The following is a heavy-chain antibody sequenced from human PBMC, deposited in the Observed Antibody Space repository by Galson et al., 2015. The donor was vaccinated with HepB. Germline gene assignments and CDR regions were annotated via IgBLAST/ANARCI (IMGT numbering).Heavy chain of an antibody. CDR2: IYSGGST. Sequence: SLRLSCAASGFTVSSNYMSWVRQAPGKELEWVSVIYSGGSTYYADSVKGGFTISRDNSKNTLYLQMNSLRAEDTAVYYCARDGYSSSWYVRYFDLWGRGTLVTVSS. CDR3: ARDGYSSSWYVRYFDL. D-gene: IGHD6-13*01. CDR1: GFTVSSNY. J-gene: IGHJ2*01. V-gene: IGHV3-66*01.